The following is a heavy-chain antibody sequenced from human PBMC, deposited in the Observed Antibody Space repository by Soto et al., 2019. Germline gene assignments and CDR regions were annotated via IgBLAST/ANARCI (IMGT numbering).Heavy chain of an antibody. V-gene: IGHV1-3*01. D-gene: IGHD6-13*01. Sequence: QVQLVPSGAEVKKPGASVRISCKASGYTIACCAMHWVRQAPGQRPEWMGWINAGDGDTKYSQNFQGRLTITRDTSARPSYMELSSLRSEYTAVYYCARDGEWKAAAAMVYWGQGTLVTVSS. CDR2: INAGDGDT. CDR3: ARDGEWKAAAAMVY. CDR1: GYTIACCA. J-gene: IGHJ4*02.